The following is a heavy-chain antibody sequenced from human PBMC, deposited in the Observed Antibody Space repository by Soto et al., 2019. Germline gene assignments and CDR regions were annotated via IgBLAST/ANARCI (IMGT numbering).Heavy chain of an antibody. V-gene: IGHV1-3*01. J-gene: IGHJ4*02. CDR2: INSVNDHT. Sequence: ASVKVSCKASGYSFSTHAMHWVRQAPGQGLEWVGWINSVNDHTIYSEKFQGRVTITSDTSATTAYMELNYLRSEDTAVYFCARELDPYYGGNSLSLDYWGQGTLVTVSS. CDR1: GYSFSTHA. D-gene: IGHD4-17*01. CDR3: ARELDPYYGGNSLSLDY.